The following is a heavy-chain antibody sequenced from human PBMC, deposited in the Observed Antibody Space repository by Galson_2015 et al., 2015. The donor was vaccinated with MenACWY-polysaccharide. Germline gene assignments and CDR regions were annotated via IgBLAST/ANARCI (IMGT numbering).Heavy chain of an antibody. CDR1: GFTFSTYA. CDR3: DTMRGSARNSKGSRDS. CDR2: INPSGAST. J-gene: IGHJ4*02. Sequence: SLRLSCAASGFTFSTYALSWVRQAPGKRLERVSSINPSGASTYYADSVKGRFAISRDNSKNTLYLQMNSPSVEATALYYCDTMRGSARNSKGSRDSWRRRTLVTVSS. D-gene: IGHD3-10*01. V-gene: IGHV3-23*01.